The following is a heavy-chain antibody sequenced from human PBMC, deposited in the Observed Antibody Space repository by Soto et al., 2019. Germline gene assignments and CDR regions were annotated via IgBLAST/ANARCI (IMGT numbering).Heavy chain of an antibody. Sequence: RRLSCAASGFTFNSYGMHWVRQGPGNGLEWVAFISYDSTKTYYADSVKGRFTISRDNSNSALYVQMNSLTGEDTAVYYCARTRSAWSDFHYYSLDVWGQGTTVTVSS. V-gene: IGHV3-30*03. CDR1: GFTFNSYG. CDR2: ISYDSTKT. D-gene: IGHD1-26*01. CDR3: ARTRSAWSDFHYYSLDV. J-gene: IGHJ6*02.